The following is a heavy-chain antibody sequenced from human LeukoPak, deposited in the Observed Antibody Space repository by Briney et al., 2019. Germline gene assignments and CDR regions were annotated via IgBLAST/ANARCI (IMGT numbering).Heavy chain of an antibody. CDR2: ISAYSGNT. CDR1: GYTFTSYG. J-gene: IGHJ4*02. CDR3: ARGGITMFMESDY. Sequence: GASVKVSCKASGYTFTSYGISWVRQAPGQGLEWMGWISAYSGNTNNVQKLHGRVTMTTDTSTSTAYMELRSLRSDNTAIYYCARGGITMFMESDYWGQGTLVTVSS. V-gene: IGHV1-18*01. D-gene: IGHD3-3*01.